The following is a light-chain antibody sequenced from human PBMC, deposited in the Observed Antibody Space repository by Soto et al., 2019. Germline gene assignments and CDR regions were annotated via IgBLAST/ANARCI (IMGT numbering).Light chain of an antibody. Sequence: ENELTQSPATLSLSPGERATLSCRASQSVSSYLAWYQQKPGQAPRLLIYDASNRATGIPVRFSGSGSGTDFTLTISNLEPEDFAVYYCQQRSNLVSFGLGTRLEIK. CDR2: DAS. CDR1: QSVSSY. J-gene: IGKJ5*01. V-gene: IGKV3-11*01. CDR3: QQRSNLVS.